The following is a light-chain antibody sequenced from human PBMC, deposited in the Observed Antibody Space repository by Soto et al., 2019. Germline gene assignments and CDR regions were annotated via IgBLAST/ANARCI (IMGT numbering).Light chain of an antibody. Sequence: DIVMTQSPDSLAVSLGGWATINCKSSQSVLYSSNNKNYLAWYQQKPGQPPKLLIYGASTRESGVPDRFRGSGSGTDFTLTISRLQAEDVAVYYCQQYYGTPRTFGQGTKVEIK. V-gene: IGKV4-1*01. CDR3: QQYYGTPRT. CDR1: QSVLYSSNNKNY. J-gene: IGKJ1*01. CDR2: GAS.